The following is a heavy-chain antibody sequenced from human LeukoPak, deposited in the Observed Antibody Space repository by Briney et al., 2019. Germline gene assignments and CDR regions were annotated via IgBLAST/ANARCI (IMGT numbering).Heavy chain of an antibody. J-gene: IGHJ5*02. V-gene: IGHV3-23*01. CDR2: ISGTGGRT. CDR1: GFTFSSYA. Sequence: GGSLRLSCAASGFTFSSYAMSWVRQAPGKGLEWVPAISGTGGRTYYADSVKGRFTISRDNSKNTLYLQMNSLRAEDTAVYYCAKEPASSGWFDPWGQGTLVAVSS. CDR3: AKEPASSGWFDP. D-gene: IGHD6-19*01.